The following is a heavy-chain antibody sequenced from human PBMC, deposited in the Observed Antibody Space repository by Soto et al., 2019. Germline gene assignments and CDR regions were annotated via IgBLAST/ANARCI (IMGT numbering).Heavy chain of an antibody. CDR3: AKFFVETGSNSGWPWSFHY. J-gene: IGHJ4*02. D-gene: IGHD6-25*01. CDR2: ISGSGGTT. V-gene: IGHV3-23*01. CDR1: GFTFSNYA. Sequence: EVQLLESGGGLVQPGRSLRLSCEASGFTFSNYAMSWVRQAPGQGLDWVSAISGSGGTTYYADSVKGRFTISRDNSKNTLLLQMNSLRAEDAAVYYCAKFFVETGSNSGWPWSFHYWGQGTLVTVSS.